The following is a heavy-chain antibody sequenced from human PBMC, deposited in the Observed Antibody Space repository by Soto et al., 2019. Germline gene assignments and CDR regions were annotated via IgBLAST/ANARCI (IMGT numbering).Heavy chain of an antibody. D-gene: IGHD2-8*01. J-gene: IGHJ2*01. CDR3: VRDYDTNPYWFFDL. Sequence: PGGSLRLSCIVSGFTFSPYGVSWVRQALGKGLEWISQVGSSGSVYYAESVKGRFTISRDNAKDSVYLQMKSLRVEDTAVYYCVRDYDTNPYWFFDLWGQGTQVTVS. CDR2: VGSSGSV. CDR1: GFTFSPYG. V-gene: IGHV3-48*03.